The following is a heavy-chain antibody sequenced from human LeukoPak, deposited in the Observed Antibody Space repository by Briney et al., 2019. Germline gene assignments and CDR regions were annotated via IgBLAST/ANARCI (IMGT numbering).Heavy chain of an antibody. V-gene: IGHV3-30-3*01. D-gene: IGHD3-3*01. Sequence: PGRSLRLSCAASGFTFSSYAMHWVRQAPGKGLEWVAVISYDGSNKYYADSVKGRFTISRDNSKNTLYLQMNSLRAEDTAVYYCARGGRGLEWLLYQHAFDYWGQGTLVTVSS. CDR3: ARGGRGLEWLLYQHAFDY. CDR1: GFTFSSYA. CDR2: ISYDGSNK. J-gene: IGHJ4*02.